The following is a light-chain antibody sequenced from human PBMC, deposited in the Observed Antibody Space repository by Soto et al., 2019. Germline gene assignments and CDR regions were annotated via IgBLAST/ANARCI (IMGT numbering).Light chain of an antibody. J-gene: IGKJ1*01. Sequence: DIVMTQSPDSLAVSLGERATINCKSSQSVLYSSNNKNLLNWYQQKTRQPLKLLIYWASTRESGVPHRFSGSASGTDFTLTISILQAEDVVVYYYQQYYALPTFGQGTKVEIK. CDR3: QQYYALPT. CDR1: QSVLYSSNNKNL. CDR2: WAS. V-gene: IGKV4-1*01.